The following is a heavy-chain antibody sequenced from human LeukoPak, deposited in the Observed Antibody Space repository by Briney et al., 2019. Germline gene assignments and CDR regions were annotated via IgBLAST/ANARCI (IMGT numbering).Heavy chain of an antibody. V-gene: IGHV3-74*01. Sequence: GGSLRLSCAASGFTFRNYWMHWVRQAPGKGLEWVSRIESDGSSTDYADSVKGRFTISRDNAKNTLYLQMDSLRAEDTAVYFCARDWGRVVVTATNWFDPWGQGTLVTVSS. CDR1: GFTFRNYW. CDR3: ARDWGRVVVTATNWFDP. D-gene: IGHD2-21*02. J-gene: IGHJ5*02. CDR2: IESDGSST.